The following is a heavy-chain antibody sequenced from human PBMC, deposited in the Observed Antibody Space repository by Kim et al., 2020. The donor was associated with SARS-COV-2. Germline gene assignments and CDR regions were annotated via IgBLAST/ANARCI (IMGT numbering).Heavy chain of an antibody. J-gene: IGHJ4*02. Sequence: SGPTLVKPTQTLTLTCTFSGFSLSTNGMCVSWIRQPPGKALEWLARIDWDNDKFYITSLRTRLTISKDTSKNQVVLTLTNMDPVDTATYSCARIRRKDGYSPDFDYWGQGILVTVSS. V-gene: IGHV2-70*17. CDR3: ARIRRKDGYSPDFDY. D-gene: IGHD4-4*01. CDR1: GFSLSTNGMC. CDR2: IDWDNDK.